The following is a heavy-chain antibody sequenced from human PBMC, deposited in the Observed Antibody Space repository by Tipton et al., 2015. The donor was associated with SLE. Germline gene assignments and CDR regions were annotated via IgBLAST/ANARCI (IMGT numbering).Heavy chain of an antibody. J-gene: IGHJ4*02. CDR1: GGSIGSGDYY. V-gene: IGHV4-39*02. CDR2: IYYSGST. D-gene: IGHD6-19*01. CDR3: ARSDSTGYYYFDY. Sequence: TLSLTCSVSGGSIGSGDYYWSWIRQPPGKGLEWIGSIYYSGSTYYNPSLKSRVTISVDTSKTHFSLRLSSVTAADTAVYYCARSDSTGYYYFDYWGQGTLVTVSS.